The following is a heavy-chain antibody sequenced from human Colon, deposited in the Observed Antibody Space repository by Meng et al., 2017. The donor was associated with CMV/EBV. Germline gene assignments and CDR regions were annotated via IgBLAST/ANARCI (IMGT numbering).Heavy chain of an antibody. Sequence: SVKVSCKASGYTFTSYGISWVRQAPGQGLDWMGVIIPNLDIGKYAQKFQGRVTVTADKSTNTFYMELSSLRSEDTAVYYCARASTSSFYYYALDVWGQGTTVTVSS. J-gene: IGHJ6*02. V-gene: IGHV1-69*10. CDR1: GYTFTSYG. CDR3: ARASTSSFYYYALDV. CDR2: IIPNLDIG.